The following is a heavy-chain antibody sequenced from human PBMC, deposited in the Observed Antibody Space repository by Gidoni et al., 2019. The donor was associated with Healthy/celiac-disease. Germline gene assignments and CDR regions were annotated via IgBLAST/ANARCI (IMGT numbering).Heavy chain of an antibody. V-gene: IGHV3-15*01. CDR1: GFTFRNAW. CDR3: TTDQLDYYDSSGYDGGY. D-gene: IGHD3-22*01. J-gene: IGHJ4*02. CDR2: IKSKTDGGTT. Sequence: EVQLVESGGGLVKPGGSLRLSCAASGFTFRNAWMSWVRPAPGKGLEWVGRIKSKTDGGTTDYAAPVKGRFTISRDDSKNTLYLQMNSLKTEDTAVYYCTTDQLDYYDSSGYDGGYWGQGTLVTVSS.